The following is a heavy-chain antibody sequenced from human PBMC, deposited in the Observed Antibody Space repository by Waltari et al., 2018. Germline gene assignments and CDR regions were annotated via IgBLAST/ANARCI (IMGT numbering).Heavy chain of an antibody. V-gene: IGHV3-30*04. D-gene: IGHD7-27*01. J-gene: IGHJ3*02. CDR2: ISYDGSNK. CDR3: ARDIRLGKWGGALDI. Sequence: QVQLVESGGGVVQPGRSLRLSCAASGFTLRSSAMHWAHQAPGKGLEWVAVISYDGSNKYYADSVKGRFTISRDNSKNTLYLQMNSLRAEDTAVYYCARDIRLGKWGGALDIWGQGTMVTVSS. CDR1: GFTLRSSA.